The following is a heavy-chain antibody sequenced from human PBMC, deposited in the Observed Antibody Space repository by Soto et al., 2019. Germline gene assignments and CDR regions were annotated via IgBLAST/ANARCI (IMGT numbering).Heavy chain of an antibody. Sequence: QVQLVESGGGVVQPERSLRLSCAASGFTFSTYGIHWVRQAPGKGLEWVAVISSDGSNKYYADSVKGRFTISRDNSKNTLYLQMNSLRPEDTAVYYCAKGYSSSWLGYFDYWGQGTLVTVSS. CDR2: ISSDGSNK. CDR3: AKGYSSSWLGYFDY. J-gene: IGHJ4*02. D-gene: IGHD6-13*01. V-gene: IGHV3-30*18. CDR1: GFTFSTYG.